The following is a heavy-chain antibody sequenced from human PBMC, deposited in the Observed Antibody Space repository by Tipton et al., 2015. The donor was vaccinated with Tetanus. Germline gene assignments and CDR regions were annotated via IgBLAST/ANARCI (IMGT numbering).Heavy chain of an antibody. J-gene: IGHJ6*02. CDR2: ISWDGGST. Sequence: QLVQSGGVVVQPGGSLRLSCAASGFTFDDYTMHWVRQAPGKGLEWVSLISWDGGSTYYADSVKGRFTISRDNSKNSLYLQMNSLRAEDTTLYYCAKDNGGYSYGRYGMDVWGQGTTVTVSS. CDR1: GFTFDDYT. D-gene: IGHD5-18*01. CDR3: AKDNGGYSYGRYGMDV. V-gene: IGHV3-43*01.